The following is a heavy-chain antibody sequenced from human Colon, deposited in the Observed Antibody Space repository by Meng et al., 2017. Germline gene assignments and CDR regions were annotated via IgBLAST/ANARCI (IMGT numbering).Heavy chain of an antibody. V-gene: IGHV4-31*11. CDR3: ARDPSNRGAFFDP. CDR2: VHDSGDT. Sequence: QWQLQGSGPGLVKPSQTLSLTGVVSGGSISGDGYYWSWIRQHPGKGLEWIGYVHDSGDTYYKSSLKSRITISIDTSENQFSLKLKSVTAADTAVYYCARDPSNRGAFFDPWGQGTLVTVSS. D-gene: IGHD3-10*01. J-gene: IGHJ5*02. CDR1: GGSISGDGYY.